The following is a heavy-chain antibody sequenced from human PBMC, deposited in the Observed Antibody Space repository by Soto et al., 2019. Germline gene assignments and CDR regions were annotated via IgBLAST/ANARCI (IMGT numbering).Heavy chain of an antibody. J-gene: IGHJ5*02. CDR1: GGSISSYY. CDR2: INHSGST. D-gene: IGHD2-21*02. Sequence: SETLSLTCTVSGGSISSYYWSWIRQPPGKGLEWIGEINHSGSTNYNPSLKSRVTISVDTSKNQFSLKLSSVTAADTAVYYCARNPVDVVVTDTNWFDPWGQGTLVTVSS. CDR3: ARNPVDVVVTDTNWFDP. V-gene: IGHV4-34*01.